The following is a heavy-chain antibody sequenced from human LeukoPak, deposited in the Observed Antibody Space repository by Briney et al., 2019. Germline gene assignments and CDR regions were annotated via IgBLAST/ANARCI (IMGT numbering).Heavy chain of an antibody. CDR2: ISSSSSTI. J-gene: IGHJ2*01. CDR1: GFTFSSYS. CDR3: ARIPRSPGLQVTMILDL. D-gene: IGHD3-22*01. Sequence: GGSLRLSCAASGFTFSSYSMNWVRQAPGKGLEWVSYISSSSSTIYYADSVKGRFTISRDNAKNSLYLQMNSLRAEDTAVYYCARIPRSPGLQVTMILDLWGRGTLVTVSS. V-gene: IGHV3-48*01.